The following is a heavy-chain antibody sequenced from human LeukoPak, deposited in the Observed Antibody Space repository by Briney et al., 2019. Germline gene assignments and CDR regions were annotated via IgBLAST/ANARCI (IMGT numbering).Heavy chain of an antibody. CDR1: GYTFTSYY. V-gene: IGHV1-46*01. CDR3: ARDGFRYFGSGSYYVGSWFDP. CDR2: INPSGGST. Sequence: GASVKVSCKASGYTFTSYYMHWVRQAPGQGLEWMGIINPSGGSTSYAQKFQGRVTMTRDMSTSTAYMELRSLRSDDTAVYYCARDGFRYFGSGSYYVGSWFDPWGQGTLVTVSS. D-gene: IGHD3-10*01. J-gene: IGHJ5*02.